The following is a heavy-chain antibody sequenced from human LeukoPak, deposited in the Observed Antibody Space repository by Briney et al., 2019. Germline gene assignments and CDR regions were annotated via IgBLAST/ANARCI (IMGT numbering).Heavy chain of an antibody. CDR2: ISAYNGNT. Sequence: ASVKVSCKAFGYTFTSYGISWVRQAPGQGLEWMGWISAYNGNTNYAQKLQGRVTMTTDTSTSTAYMELRSLRSDDTAVYYCARDKGSGWYEPSLGYWGQGTLVTVSS. CDR3: ARDKGSGWYEPSLGY. CDR1: GYTFTSYG. J-gene: IGHJ4*02. V-gene: IGHV1-18*01. D-gene: IGHD6-19*01.